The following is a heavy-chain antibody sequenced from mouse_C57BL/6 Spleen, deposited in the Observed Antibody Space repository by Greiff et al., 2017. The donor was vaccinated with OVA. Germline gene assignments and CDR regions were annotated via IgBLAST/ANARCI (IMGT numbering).Heavy chain of an antibody. CDR3: ARSFGSSPAWFAY. J-gene: IGHJ3*01. CDR2: IYPGSGNT. D-gene: IGHD1-1*01. CDR1: GYTFTDYY. V-gene: IGHV1-76*01. Sequence: QVQLQQSGAELVRPGASVKLSCKASGYTFTDYYKNWVKQRPGQGLEWIARIYPGSGNTYYNEKFKGKATLTAEKSSSTAYMQLSSLTSENSAVYFCARSFGSSPAWFAYWGQWTLVAVSA.